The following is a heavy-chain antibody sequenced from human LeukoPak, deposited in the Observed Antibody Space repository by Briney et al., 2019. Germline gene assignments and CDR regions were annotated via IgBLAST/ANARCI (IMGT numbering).Heavy chain of an antibody. CDR3: ARESPHTYYYDSSGYYYFFDY. D-gene: IGHD3-22*01. Sequence: GGSLGLSCAASGFTFSSYSMNWVRQAPGKGLEWVSSISSSSSYIYYADSVKGRFTISRDNAKSSLYLQMNSLRAEDTAVYYCARESPHTYYYDSSGYYYFFDYWGQGTLVTVSS. CDR2: ISSSSSYI. CDR1: GFTFSSYS. J-gene: IGHJ4*02. V-gene: IGHV3-21*01.